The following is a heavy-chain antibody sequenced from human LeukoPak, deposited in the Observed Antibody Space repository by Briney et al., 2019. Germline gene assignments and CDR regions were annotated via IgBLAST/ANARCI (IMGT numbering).Heavy chain of an antibody. J-gene: IGHJ5*02. Sequence: GGSLRPSCAASGFTFSNYWMHWVRQAPGKGLVWVSRINSDGINTSYADSVKGRFTISRDNAKNTLNLQMNSLKAEDTAVYYCARDLGHDNDYSDNWFDPRDQGTLVTVSS. CDR2: INSDGINT. D-gene: IGHD3-16*01. CDR1: GFTFSNYW. V-gene: IGHV3-74*01. CDR3: ARDLGHDNDYSDNWFDP.